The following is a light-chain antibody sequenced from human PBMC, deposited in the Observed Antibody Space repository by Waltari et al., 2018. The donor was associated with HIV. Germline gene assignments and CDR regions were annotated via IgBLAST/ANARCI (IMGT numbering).Light chain of an antibody. CDR1: QFFSSW. V-gene: IGKV1-5*03. J-gene: IGKJ2*01. CDR3: QQYNSYSRT. CDR2: KAS. Sequence: DIQMTQSPATLSASIGDTVTITCRASQFFSSWLAWYQQKPGKAPKLLIYKASSLQSGVPSRFSGSGSGTEFTLNISSLQPDDVATYYCQQYNSYSRTFGQGTKLEIK.